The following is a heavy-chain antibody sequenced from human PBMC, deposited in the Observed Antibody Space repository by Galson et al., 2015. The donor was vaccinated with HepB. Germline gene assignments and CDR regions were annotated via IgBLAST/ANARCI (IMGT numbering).Heavy chain of an antibody. J-gene: IGHJ4*02. CDR1: GFTFSDYY. CDR2: VSSSGTTI. Sequence: SLRLSCAASGFTFSDYYMSWIRQAPGKGLEWLSYVSSSGTTIYYADSVRGRFTISRDNTRNSLYLQLNSLRAEDTAVYYCARPRIGIGFFHNWGQGTLVTVSS. D-gene: IGHD2-15*01. V-gene: IGHV3-11*01. CDR3: ARPRIGIGFFHN.